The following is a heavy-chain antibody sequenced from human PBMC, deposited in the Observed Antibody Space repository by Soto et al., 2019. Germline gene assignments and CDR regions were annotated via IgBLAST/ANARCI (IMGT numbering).Heavy chain of an antibody. V-gene: IGHV1-69*02. J-gene: IGHJ6*03. D-gene: IGHD4-17*01. CDR1: GGTFSSYT. Sequence: ASVKVSCKASGGTFSSYTISWVRQAPGQGLEWMGRIIPILGIANYAQKFQGRVTITADKSTSTAYMELSSLRSEDTAVYYCSSELIGGYGDYLYYYYMDVWGKGTTVTVSS. CDR3: SSELIGGYGDYLYYYYMDV. CDR2: IIPILGIA.